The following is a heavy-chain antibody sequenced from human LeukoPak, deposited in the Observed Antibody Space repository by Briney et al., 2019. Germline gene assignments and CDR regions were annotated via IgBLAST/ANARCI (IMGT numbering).Heavy chain of an antibody. CDR3: AKDLGDAITFGGVIVIPPYFDY. Sequence: PAGSLRLSCAASGFTFSSYAMSWVRQAPGPGLELVSAISGSGGSTYYANSVKGRFTISRDNSKNTLYLQMNSLRAEDTAVYYCAKDLGDAITFGGVIVIPPYFDYWGQGTLVTVSS. D-gene: IGHD3-16*02. CDR2: ISGSGGST. CDR1: GFTFSSYA. V-gene: IGHV3-23*01. J-gene: IGHJ4*02.